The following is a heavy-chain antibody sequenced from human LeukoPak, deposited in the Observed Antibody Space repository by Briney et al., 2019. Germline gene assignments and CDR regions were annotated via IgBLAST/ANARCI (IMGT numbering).Heavy chain of an antibody. V-gene: IGHV1-18*01. CDR1: GYTFTSYG. D-gene: IGHD3-16*01. CDR2: ISAYNGNT. Sequence: GASVKVSYKASGYTFTSYGISWVRQAPGQGLEWMGWISAYNGNTNYAQKLQGRVTMTTDTSTSTAYMELRSLRSDDTAVYYCARVPLRDYVWGKFDFWGQGTLVTVSS. CDR3: ARVPLRDYVWGKFDF. J-gene: IGHJ4*02.